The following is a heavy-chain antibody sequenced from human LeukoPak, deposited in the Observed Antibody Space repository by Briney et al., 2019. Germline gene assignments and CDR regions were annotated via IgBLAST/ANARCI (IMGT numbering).Heavy chain of an antibody. D-gene: IGHD3-3*01. Sequence: SETLSLTCAVYGGSFSGYYWSWIRQPPGKGLEWIGEINHSGSTNYNPSLKSRVTISVDTSKNQFSLKLSSVTAADTAVYYRARDRREWLLYYFDYWGQGTLVTVSS. V-gene: IGHV4-34*01. CDR1: GGSFSGYY. J-gene: IGHJ4*02. CDR2: INHSGST. CDR3: ARDRREWLLYYFDY.